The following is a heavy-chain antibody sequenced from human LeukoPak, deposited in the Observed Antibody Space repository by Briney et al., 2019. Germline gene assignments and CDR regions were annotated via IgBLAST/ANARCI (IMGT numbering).Heavy chain of an antibody. J-gene: IGHJ4*02. D-gene: IGHD3-10*01. Sequence: GRPLTLFCAASRFTFSSYGMHWVRQAPGKGLEWVAVISYDGSTKYYADSVKGRFTISRDNSKNTLYLQMNSLRAEDTAVYYCAKDQKELWFGELRYYFDYWGQGTLVTVSS. V-gene: IGHV3-30*18. CDR2: ISYDGSTK. CDR3: AKDQKELWFGELRYYFDY. CDR1: RFTFSSYG.